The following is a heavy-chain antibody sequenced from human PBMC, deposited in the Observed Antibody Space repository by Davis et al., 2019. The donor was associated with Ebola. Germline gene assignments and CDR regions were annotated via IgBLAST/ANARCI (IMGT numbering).Heavy chain of an antibody. V-gene: IGHV3-23*01. Sequence: GESLKISCAASGFTFSSYAMSWVRQAPGKGLELVSAIGGSGGSTYYADSVKGRFTISRDNAKNSLYLQMNSLRAEDTAVYYCARVRTGLDYWGQGTLVTVSS. D-gene: IGHD2-8*02. CDR1: GFTFSSYA. J-gene: IGHJ4*02. CDR2: IGGSGGST. CDR3: ARVRTGLDY.